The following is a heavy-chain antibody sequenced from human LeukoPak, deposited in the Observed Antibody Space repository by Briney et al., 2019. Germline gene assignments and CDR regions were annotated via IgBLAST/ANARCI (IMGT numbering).Heavy chain of an antibody. D-gene: IGHD3-10*01. Sequence: SEPLSLTCTVSGGSISSSSYYWGWIRQPPGKGLEWIGSIYYSGSTYYNPSLKSRVTISVDTSKNQFSLKLSSVTAADTAAYYCARLLLWFGESSATFDYWGQGTLVTVSS. CDR2: IYYSGST. V-gene: IGHV4-39*01. CDR1: GGSISSSSYY. CDR3: ARLLLWFGESSATFDY. J-gene: IGHJ4*02.